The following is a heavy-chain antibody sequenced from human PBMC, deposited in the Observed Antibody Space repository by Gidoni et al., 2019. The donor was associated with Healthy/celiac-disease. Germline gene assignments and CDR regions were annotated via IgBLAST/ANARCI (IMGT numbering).Heavy chain of an antibody. CDR3: AKGTRIAVAGTNAFDI. D-gene: IGHD6-19*01. Sequence: QLVESGGGLVQPGRSLRLSCAASGFTFDDYAMHWVRQAPGKGLEWVSGISWNSGSIGYADSVKGRFTISRDNAKNSLYLQMNSLRAEDTALYYCAKGTRIAVAGTNAFDIWGQGTMVTVSS. J-gene: IGHJ3*02. CDR2: ISWNSGSI. CDR1: GFTFDDYA. V-gene: IGHV3-9*01.